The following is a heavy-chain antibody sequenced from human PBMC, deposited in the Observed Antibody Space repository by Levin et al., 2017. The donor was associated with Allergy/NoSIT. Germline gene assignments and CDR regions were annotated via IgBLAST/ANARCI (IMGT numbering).Heavy chain of an antibody. CDR3: ARDHESPPYYDILTGYYGGAGFDY. J-gene: IGHJ4*02. D-gene: IGHD3-9*01. CDR1: GYTFTSYY. Sequence: ASVKVSCKASGYTFTSYYMHWVRQAPGQGLEWMGIINPSGGSTSYAQKFQGRVTMTRDTSTSTVYMELSSLRSEDTAVYYCARDHESPPYYDILTGYYGGAGFDYWGQGTLVTVSS. CDR2: INPSGGST. V-gene: IGHV1-46*01.